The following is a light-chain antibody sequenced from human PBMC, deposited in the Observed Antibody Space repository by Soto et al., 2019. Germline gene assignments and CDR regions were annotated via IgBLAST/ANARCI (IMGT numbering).Light chain of an antibody. CDR2: EAS. V-gene: IGLV2-18*01. Sequence: QSALTQPPSVSGSPGQSVTISCTGTSTDFVSYNRVSWYQQPPGTAPKLIIYEASNRPSGVPDRFSGSKSGNTASLTISGLQAADEADYYCSLYTSENTYVVGTGTKVTVL. CDR1: STDFVSYNR. J-gene: IGLJ1*01. CDR3: SLYTSENTYV.